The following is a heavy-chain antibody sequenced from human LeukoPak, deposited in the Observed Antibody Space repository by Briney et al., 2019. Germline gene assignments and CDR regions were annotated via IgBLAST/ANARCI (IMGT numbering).Heavy chain of an antibody. J-gene: IGHJ6*03. D-gene: IGHD3-10*01. CDR2: ISWDGGST. V-gene: IGHV3-43*01. CDR3: AKDRGERNYYYYMDV. CDR1: GFTLDDYT. Sequence: PGGSLRLSCAASGFTLDDYTMHWVRQAPGKGLEWVSLISWDGGSTYYADSVKGRFTISRDNSKNSLYLQMNSLRTEDTALYYCAKDRGERNYYYYMDVWGKGTTVTVSS.